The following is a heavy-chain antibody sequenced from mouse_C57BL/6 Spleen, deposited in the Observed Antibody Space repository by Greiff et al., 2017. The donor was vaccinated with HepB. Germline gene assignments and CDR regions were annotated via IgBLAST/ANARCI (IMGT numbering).Heavy chain of an antibody. D-gene: IGHD1-1*01. V-gene: IGHV3-8*01. Sequence: VQLQQSGPGLAKPSQTLSLSCSVTGYSITSDYWHWIRQFPGNKLEYMGYISYSGSTYYNPSINSRISITRDTSKNQYYLQLNSVTTEDTATYYCARFVTTVSYAMDYWGQGTSVTVSS. CDR2: ISYSGST. CDR3: ARFVTTVSYAMDY. J-gene: IGHJ4*01. CDR1: GYSITSDY.